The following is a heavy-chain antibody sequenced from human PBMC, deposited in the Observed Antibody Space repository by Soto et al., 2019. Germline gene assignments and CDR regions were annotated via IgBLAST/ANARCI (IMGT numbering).Heavy chain of an antibody. CDR1: GFTFSNYG. CDR2: ISYDGSHK. D-gene: IGHD2-15*01. Sequence: GGSLRLSCAGSGFTFSNYGLHWVRQAPGKGLEWVAVISYDGSHKYYADSVKGRFTISRDNSNNMLYLQMDSLRAEDTAVYYCAKDGAPLYFIRRRCHTSRAYRGQGTLVTGSS. V-gene: IGHV3-30*18. J-gene: IGHJ4*02. CDR3: AKDGAPLYFIRRRCHTSRAY.